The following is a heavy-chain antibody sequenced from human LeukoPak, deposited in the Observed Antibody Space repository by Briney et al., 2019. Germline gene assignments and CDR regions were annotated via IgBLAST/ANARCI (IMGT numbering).Heavy chain of an antibody. CDR3: AKVGGYYGSGSYFDY. J-gene: IGHJ4*02. D-gene: IGHD3-10*01. V-gene: IGHV3-23*01. CDR1: GFTVSSNY. CDR2: ISGSGGST. Sequence: GGSLRLSCAASGFTVSSNYMSWVRQAPGKGLEWVSAISGSGGSTYYADSVKGRFTISRDNSKNTLYLQMNSLRAEDTAVYYCAKVGGYYGSGSYFDYWGQGTLVTVSS.